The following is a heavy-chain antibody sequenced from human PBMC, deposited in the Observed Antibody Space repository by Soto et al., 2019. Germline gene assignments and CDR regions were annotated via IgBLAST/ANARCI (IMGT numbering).Heavy chain of an antibody. D-gene: IGHD5-12*01. J-gene: IGHJ4*02. CDR1: GFTFDDYA. V-gene: IGHV3-9*01. CDR3: AKDIGGDIVATTPDY. Sequence: GGSLRLSCAASGFTFDDYAMHWVRQAPGKGLEWVSGISWNSGSIGYADSVKGRFTISRDNAKNSLYLQMNSLRAEDTAWYYCAKDIGGDIVATTPDYWGQGTLVTVSS. CDR2: ISWNSGSI.